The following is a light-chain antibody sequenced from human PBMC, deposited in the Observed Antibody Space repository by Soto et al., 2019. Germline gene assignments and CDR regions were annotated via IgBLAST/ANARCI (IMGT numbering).Light chain of an antibody. Sequence: WYQQKPGTAPKLLIYKASSLESGVPTRFSGSGSGTEFTLTISSLQPDDSATYYCQQYNSFPLTFGPGTKVDIK. CDR3: QQYNSFPLT. J-gene: IGKJ3*01. CDR2: KAS. V-gene: IGKV1-5*03.